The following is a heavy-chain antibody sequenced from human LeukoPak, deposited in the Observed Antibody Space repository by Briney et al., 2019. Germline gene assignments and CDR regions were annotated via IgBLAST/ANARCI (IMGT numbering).Heavy chain of an antibody. CDR2: ISYDGSNK. CDR3: ARDGCGYSYCCYYFDY. D-gene: IGHD5-18*01. J-gene: IGHJ4*02. CDR1: GFTFSSYA. V-gene: IGHV3-30-3*01. Sequence: GSLRLSCAASGFTFSSYAMHWVRQAPGKGLEWVAVISYDGSNKYYADSVKGRFTISRDKSKNTLYLQMNSLRAEDTAVYYWARDGCGYSYCCYYFDYWGQGPLVTVSS.